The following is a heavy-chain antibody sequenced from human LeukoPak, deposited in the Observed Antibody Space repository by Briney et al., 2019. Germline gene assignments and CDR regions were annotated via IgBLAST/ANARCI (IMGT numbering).Heavy chain of an antibody. CDR3: AKDTEYQLRYFDWLSSIDY. J-gene: IGHJ4*02. Sequence: GGSLRLSCAASGFTFSNHGMNWVRQAPGKGLEWVSGISPSGDITYYADSVKGRFTISRDNSKNTLYLQMNSLRAEDTAVYYCAKDTEYQLRYFDWLSSIDYWGQGTLVTVSS. CDR2: ISPSGDIT. CDR1: GFTFSNHG. D-gene: IGHD3-9*01. V-gene: IGHV3-23*01.